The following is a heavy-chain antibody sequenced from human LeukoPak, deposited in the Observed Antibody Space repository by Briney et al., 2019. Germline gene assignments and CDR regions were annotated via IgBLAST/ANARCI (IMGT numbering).Heavy chain of an antibody. Sequence: SETLSLTCTVSGGSISSSSYYWGWVRQPPGKGLEWIVRIYYSGSTYYNPSLKSRVTISVDTSKNQFSLKLSSVTAADTAVYYCARDVRGARFSVSSYFDYWGQGTLVTVSS. CDR2: IYYSGST. V-gene: IGHV4-39*07. D-gene: IGHD3-10*02. J-gene: IGHJ4*02. CDR1: GGSISSSSYY. CDR3: ARDVRGARFSVSSYFDY.